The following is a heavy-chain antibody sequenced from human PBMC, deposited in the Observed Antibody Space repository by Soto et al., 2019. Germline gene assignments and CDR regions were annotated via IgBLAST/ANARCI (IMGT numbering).Heavy chain of an antibody. D-gene: IGHD3-22*01. CDR2: ISYDGSNK. J-gene: IGHJ4*02. CDR1: RCTFRSYG. CDR3: AKPMYYYDSSGYCPFVY. V-gene: IGHV3-30*18. Sequence: GGSLRLSCAASRCTFRSYGRRWVRQGTTKGLEWVAVISYDGSNKYYADSVKGRFTMSRDNSKNTLYLQMNSLRAEDTDVYYCAKPMYYYDSSGYCPFVYWGQGTLVTVSS.